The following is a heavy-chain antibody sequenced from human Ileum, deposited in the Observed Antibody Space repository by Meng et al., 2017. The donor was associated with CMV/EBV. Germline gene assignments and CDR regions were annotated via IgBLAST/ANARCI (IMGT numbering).Heavy chain of an antibody. V-gene: IGHV4-39*07. CDR3: ARNVGFYSSQIAY. CDR1: GGPTTSSTYY. CDR2: VYYSGTT. Sequence: QLQLQESGPGLVKPSETLSLTCTASGGPTTSSTYYWGWIRQSPGKGLEWIGSVYYSGTTYYNPSLKSRVNMSIDTSKNRFSLKLSSATAADTAVYYCARNVGFYSSQIAYWGQGALVTVSS. J-gene: IGHJ4*02. D-gene: IGHD3-3*01.